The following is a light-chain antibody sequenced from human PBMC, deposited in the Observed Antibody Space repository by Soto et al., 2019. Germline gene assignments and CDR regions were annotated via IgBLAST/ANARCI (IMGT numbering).Light chain of an antibody. Sequence: DIQMTQSPSTLSASVGDRVTITCRASQSISIWLAWYQQKPGKAPKILIYKASSLESGVPSRFSGSGSETDFTLTISSLQPEDFATYSCQQSYSTTWTFGQGTKVDNK. CDR2: KAS. J-gene: IGKJ1*01. CDR1: QSISIW. CDR3: QQSYSTTWT. V-gene: IGKV1-5*03.